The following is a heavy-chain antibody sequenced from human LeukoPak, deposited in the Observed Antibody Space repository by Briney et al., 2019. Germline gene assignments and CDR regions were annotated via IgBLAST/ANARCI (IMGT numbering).Heavy chain of an antibody. D-gene: IGHD2/OR15-2a*01. CDR2: MYYSGST. CDR3: ARHLPTQGIS. V-gene: IGHV4-39*01. CDR1: GGSISASGYY. Sequence: PSETLSLTCTVSGGSISASGYYWGWIRQPPGKGLEWIESMYYSGSTYYNPSLRSRVTISVDTSKNQFSLKLSSMTAADTAVYYCARHLPTQGISWGQGTLVTVSS. J-gene: IGHJ4*02.